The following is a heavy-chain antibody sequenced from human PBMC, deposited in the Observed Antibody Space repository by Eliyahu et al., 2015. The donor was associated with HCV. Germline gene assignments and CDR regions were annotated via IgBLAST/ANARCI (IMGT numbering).Heavy chain of an antibody. Sequence: QVQLVQSGAEVKKPGASVKVSCKAXXXTFTSXGIXWVRQAPGQGLEWMGWISAYNGNTNYAQKLQGRVTMTTDTSTSTAYMELRSLRSDDTAVYYCARISYDYVWGSYRHTTDYWGQGTLVTVSS. CDR2: ISAYNGNT. V-gene: IGHV1-18*04. D-gene: IGHD3-16*02. J-gene: IGHJ4*02. CDR1: XXTFTSXG. CDR3: ARISYDYVWGSYRHTTDY.